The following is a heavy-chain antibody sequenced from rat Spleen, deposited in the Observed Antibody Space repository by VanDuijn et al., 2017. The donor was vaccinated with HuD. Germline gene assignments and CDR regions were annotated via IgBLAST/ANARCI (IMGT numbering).Heavy chain of an antibody. J-gene: IGHJ2*01. CDR3: TRNSGYGYYFEY. CDR1: GFTFSNYY. D-gene: IGHD4-3*01. Sequence: EVQLVESGGGLVQPGRSLKLSCAASGFTFSNYYMAWVRQAPTKGLEWVAYISTGGGSTYYRDSVKGRFTISRDNAKSTLYLQMDSLRSEDTATYFCTRNSGYGYYFEYWGQGVMVTVSS. CDR2: ISTGGGST. V-gene: IGHV5-27*01.